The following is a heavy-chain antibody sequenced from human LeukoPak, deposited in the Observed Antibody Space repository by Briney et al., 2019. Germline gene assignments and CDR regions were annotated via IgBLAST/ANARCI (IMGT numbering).Heavy chain of an antibody. V-gene: IGHV5-51*01. D-gene: IGHD5-18*01. Sequence: GESLKISCQASGYSFIYSCIGWVRQMPGNGLEWKGIIYPDNSDTRYCPSFQGQVPISTDKAISTAYLRWSSLKASDTGMYYCARQGGAYNYGSEDYWGQGTLVTVSS. CDR2: IYPDNSDT. J-gene: IGHJ4*02. CDR1: GYSFIYSC. CDR3: ARQGGAYNYGSEDY.